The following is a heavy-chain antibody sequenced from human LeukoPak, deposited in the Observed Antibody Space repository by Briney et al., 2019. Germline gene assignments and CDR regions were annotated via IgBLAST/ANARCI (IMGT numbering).Heavy chain of an antibody. CDR1: GFTFSSNW. D-gene: IGHD1-7*01. CDR3: AMNYGYYYYYMDV. Sequence: GGSLRLSCAASGFTFSSNWMQWVRQAPGRGLVWVSRINSDGSSASYADSVKGRFTISRDNAKNTLYLQMNSLRAEDTAVYYCAMNYGYYYYYMDVWGKGTTVTVSS. V-gene: IGHV3-74*01. J-gene: IGHJ6*03. CDR2: INSDGSSA.